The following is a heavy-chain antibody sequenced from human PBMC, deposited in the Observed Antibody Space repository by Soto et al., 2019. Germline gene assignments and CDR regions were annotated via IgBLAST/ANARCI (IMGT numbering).Heavy chain of an antibody. CDR1: GYTFTNYG. CDR2: VSGSSGNT. V-gene: IGHV1-18*01. J-gene: IGHJ4*02. D-gene: IGHD6-13*01. CDR3: ARAPRIVTPATGIRDFDY. Sequence: QIQLVQSGAEVKMPGASVKVSCKASGYTFTNYGISWVRLAPGQGLEWMGWVSGSSGNTIYAQRVQGRVTMTTDSSTTTAYMQLRSLSYDDTAVYYSARAPRIVTPATGIRDFDYWGQGALVTVSS.